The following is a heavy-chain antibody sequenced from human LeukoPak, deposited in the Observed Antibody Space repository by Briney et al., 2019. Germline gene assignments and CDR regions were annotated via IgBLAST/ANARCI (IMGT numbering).Heavy chain of an antibody. CDR3: AREPTGDFDY. V-gene: IGHV1-18*01. D-gene: IGHD4-17*01. Sequence: GASVKVSCKASGYTFTSYGISWVRQAPGQGLEWMGWISAYNGNTNYTQKFQGRVTMTRDTSTSTVYMELSSLRSEDTAVYYCAREPTGDFDYWGQGTLVTVSS. J-gene: IGHJ4*02. CDR1: GYTFTSYG. CDR2: ISAYNGNT.